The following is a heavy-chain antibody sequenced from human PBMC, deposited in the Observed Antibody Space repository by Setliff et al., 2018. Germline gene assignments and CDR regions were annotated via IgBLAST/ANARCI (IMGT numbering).Heavy chain of an antibody. Sequence: GASVKVSCKASGYTFTRNGINWVRQAPGQGLEWMGWISVYNGNTHYAQKSQGRVTMTTDTSTTTAYMDLRSLRSDDTAVYYCASSVDYYDRSGYPYAMDVWGQGTTVTVSS. V-gene: IGHV1-18*01. CDR3: ASSVDYYDRSGYPYAMDV. J-gene: IGHJ6*02. CDR2: ISVYNGNT. D-gene: IGHD3-22*01. CDR1: GYTFTRNG.